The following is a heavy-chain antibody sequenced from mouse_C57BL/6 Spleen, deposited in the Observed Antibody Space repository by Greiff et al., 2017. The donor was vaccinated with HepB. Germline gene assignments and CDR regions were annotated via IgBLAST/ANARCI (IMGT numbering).Heavy chain of an antibody. V-gene: IGHV14-2*01. CDR1: GFNIKDYY. D-gene: IGHD1-1*01. J-gene: IGHJ2*01. CDR3: ATFYGSSFYFDY. CDR2: IDPEDGET. Sequence: EVMLVESGAELVKPGASVKLSCTASGFNIKDYYMHWVKQRTEQGLEWIGRIDPEDGETKYAPKFQGKATITADTSSNTAYLQLSSLTSEDTAVYYCATFYGSSFYFDYWGQGTTLTVSS.